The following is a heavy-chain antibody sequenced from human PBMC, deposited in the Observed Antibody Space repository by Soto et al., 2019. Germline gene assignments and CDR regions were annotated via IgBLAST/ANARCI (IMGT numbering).Heavy chain of an antibody. Sequence: GESLKISCKGSGYSFTSYWIGWVRQMPGKGLEWMGIIYPGDSDTRYSPSFQGQVTISADKSISTAYLQWSSLKASDTAMYYCARQTEDQYYYSYYGTDVWGQGTTVTVSS. V-gene: IGHV5-51*01. CDR1: GYSFTSYW. CDR3: ARQTEDQYYYSYYGTDV. J-gene: IGHJ6*02. CDR2: IYPGDSDT.